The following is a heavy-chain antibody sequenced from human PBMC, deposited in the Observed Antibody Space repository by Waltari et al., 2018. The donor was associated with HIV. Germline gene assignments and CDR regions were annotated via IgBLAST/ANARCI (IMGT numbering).Heavy chain of an antibody. J-gene: IGHJ3*02. D-gene: IGHD3-10*01. V-gene: IGHV3-7*01. CDR2: IKRDGSEK. CDR1: GFTFRRYW. Sequence: EVQLVESGGGLVQPGGSLRLSCAASGFTFRRYWLRWVRQAPGKGVKWVANIKRDGSEKYYVDSVKGRLTILRDNAKNSLYLQMNSLRAEDTAVYYCARDRGDAFDIWGQGTMVTVSS. CDR3: ARDRGDAFDI.